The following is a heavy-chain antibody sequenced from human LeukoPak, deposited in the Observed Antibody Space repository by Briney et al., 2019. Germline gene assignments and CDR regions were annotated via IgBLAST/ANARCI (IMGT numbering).Heavy chain of an antibody. CDR3: AKGDVDSPMNFYH. D-gene: IGHD5-18*01. J-gene: IGHJ4*02. V-gene: IGHV3-43*01. Sequence: GGSLRLSCAASGFMFDDYTMHWVRPAPGKGLECVSLNNWGGGSRYYAASVKGRFTVSRDNSKTSLYLQMNSLRTEDTALYYCAKGDVDSPMNFYHWGQGTLVTVSS. CDR2: NNWGGGSR. CDR1: GFMFDDYT.